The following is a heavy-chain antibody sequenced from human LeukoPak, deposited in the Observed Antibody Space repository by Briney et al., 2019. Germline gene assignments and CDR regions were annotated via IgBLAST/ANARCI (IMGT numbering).Heavy chain of an antibody. D-gene: IGHD6-6*01. J-gene: IGHJ5*02. CDR3: ARSKFRYSSSANWFDP. Sequence: ASVKVSCKASGYTFTSYGISWVGQAPGQGGEGMGWISAYNGNTNYEQKLQGRVTITTDTSTSTAYMELRSLRSDDTAVYYCARSKFRYSSSANWFDPWGQGTLVTVSS. V-gene: IGHV1-18*01. CDR1: GYTFTSYG. CDR2: ISAYNGNT.